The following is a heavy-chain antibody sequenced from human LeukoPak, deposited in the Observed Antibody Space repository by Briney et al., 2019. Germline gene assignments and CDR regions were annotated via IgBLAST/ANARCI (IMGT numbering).Heavy chain of an antibody. CDR2: ISYDGSNK. CDR1: GFTFSSYG. Sequence: GRSLRLSCAASGFTFSSYGMHWVRQAPGKGLEWVAVISYDGSNKYYADSVKGRFTISRDNSKNTLYLQMYSLRAEDTAVYYCAKVSYHYYGSGSYVLDYWGQGTLVTVSS. J-gene: IGHJ4*02. D-gene: IGHD3-10*01. V-gene: IGHV3-30*18. CDR3: AKVSYHYYGSGSYVLDY.